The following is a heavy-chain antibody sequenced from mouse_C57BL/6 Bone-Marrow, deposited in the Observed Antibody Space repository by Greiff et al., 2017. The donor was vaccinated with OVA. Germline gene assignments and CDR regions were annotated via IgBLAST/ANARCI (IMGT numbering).Heavy chain of an antibody. J-gene: IGHJ4*01. CDR1: GFTFSDYY. Sequence: EVNLVESEGGLVQPGSSMKLSCTASGFTFSDYYMAWVRQVPEKGLEWVANINYDGSSTYYLDSLKSRFIISRDNAKNILYLQMSSLKSEDTATYYCAREGFLYAMDYWGQGTSVTVSS. CDR2: INYDGSST. CDR3: AREGFLYAMDY. V-gene: IGHV5-16*01.